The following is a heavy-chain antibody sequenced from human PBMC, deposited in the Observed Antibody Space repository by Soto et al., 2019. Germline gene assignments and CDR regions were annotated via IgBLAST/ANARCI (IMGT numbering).Heavy chain of an antibody. D-gene: IGHD2-8*01. CDR2: IIPLFGAP. J-gene: IGHJ3*02. CDR3: APDPTNGLI. CDR1: GVTISSYA. Sequence: QVQLVQSGAEVKKPGSSVRVSCKASGVTISSYAINWVRQAPGQGLEWMGGIIPLFGAPKYAQKLQGRVTITADESTHTAFMELNSLTSEVTALYYCAPDPTNGLIWGQGTMVTVSS. V-gene: IGHV1-69*01.